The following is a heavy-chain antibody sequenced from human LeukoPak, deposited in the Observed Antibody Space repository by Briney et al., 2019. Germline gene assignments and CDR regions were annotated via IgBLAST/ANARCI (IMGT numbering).Heavy chain of an antibody. J-gene: IGHJ6*02. CDR2: IIPIFGTA. D-gene: IGHD6-13*01. Sequence: SVKVSCTASGGTFSSYAINWVRQAPGQGLEWMGGIIPIFGTANYAQKFQGRVTITADESTSTAYMGLSSLRSEDTAVYYCARPQIAAGVYYYGMDVWGQGTTVTVSS. V-gene: IGHV1-69*13. CDR3: ARPQIAAGVYYYGMDV. CDR1: GGTFSSYA.